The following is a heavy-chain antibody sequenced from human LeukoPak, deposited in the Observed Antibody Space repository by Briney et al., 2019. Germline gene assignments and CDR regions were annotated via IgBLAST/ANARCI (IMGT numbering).Heavy chain of an antibody. Sequence: GGSLRLSCAASGFTFSSYSMNWVRQAPGKGLEWVSSISSSSYIYYADSVKGRFTISRDNAKNSLYLQMNSLRAEDTAVYYCARASGWLQPYGMDVWGQGTTVTVSS. CDR2: ISSSSYI. CDR3: ARASGWLQPYGMDV. CDR1: GFTFSSYS. V-gene: IGHV3-21*01. J-gene: IGHJ6*02. D-gene: IGHD6-19*01.